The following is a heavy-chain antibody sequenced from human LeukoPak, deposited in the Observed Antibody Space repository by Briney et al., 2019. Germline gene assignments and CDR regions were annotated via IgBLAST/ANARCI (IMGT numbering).Heavy chain of an antibody. J-gene: IGHJ6*02. V-gene: IGHV3-21*06. CDR3: ARDKAQDSVYYGMDV. CDR1: GFTFSSYS. Sequence: GGSLRLSCAASGFTFSSYSMVWVRQAPGKGLEWVSSISSGSNYIYYADSVKGRFTISRDNARTSLYLQMNSLGAEDTAVYYCARDKAQDSVYYGMDVWGQGTTVTVSS. D-gene: IGHD6-6*01. CDR2: ISSGSNYI.